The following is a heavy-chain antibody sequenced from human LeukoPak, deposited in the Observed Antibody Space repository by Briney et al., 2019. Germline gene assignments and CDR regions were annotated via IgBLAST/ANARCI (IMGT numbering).Heavy chain of an antibody. D-gene: IGHD3-22*01. CDR2: IRSKANSYAT. CDR3: TRPYDSSGYM. J-gene: IGHJ4*02. V-gene: IGHV3-73*01. Sequence: GGSLRLSCAASGFTFSGSAMHWVRQASGKGLEWVGRIRSKANSYATAYAASVKGRFTISRDGSKNTAYLQMNSLKTEDTAVYYCTRPYDSSGYMWGQGTLVTVSS. CDR1: GFTFSGSA.